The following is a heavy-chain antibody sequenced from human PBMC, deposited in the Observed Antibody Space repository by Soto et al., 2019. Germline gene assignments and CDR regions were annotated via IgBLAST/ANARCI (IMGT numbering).Heavy chain of an antibody. CDR3: ARDPSSSSMWSWFDP. Sequence: EVQLVESGGGLVQPGGSLRLSCAASGFTFSSYWMSWVRQAPGKGLEWVANIKQDGSEKYYVDSVKGRFTISRDNAKNSLYLQMNSLRAEDTAVYYFARDPSSSSMWSWFDPWGQGTLVTVSS. D-gene: IGHD6-6*01. V-gene: IGHV3-7*05. J-gene: IGHJ5*02. CDR2: IKQDGSEK. CDR1: GFTFSSYW.